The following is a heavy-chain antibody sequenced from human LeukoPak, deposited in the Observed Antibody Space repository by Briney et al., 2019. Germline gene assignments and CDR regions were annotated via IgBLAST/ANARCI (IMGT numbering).Heavy chain of an antibody. CDR3: AKGMDFWSGYYDY. Sequence: GGSLRLSCAASGFTFSSYGMHWVRQAPGKGLEWVAFIRYDGSNKYYADSVKGRFTISRDNSKNTLYLQMNSLRAEDTAVYYCAKGMDFWSGYYDYWGQGTLVTVSS. V-gene: IGHV3-30*02. J-gene: IGHJ4*02. D-gene: IGHD3-3*01. CDR2: IRYDGSNK. CDR1: GFTFSSYG.